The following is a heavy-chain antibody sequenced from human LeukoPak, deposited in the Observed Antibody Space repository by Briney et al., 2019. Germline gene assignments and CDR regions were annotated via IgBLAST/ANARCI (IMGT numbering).Heavy chain of an antibody. Sequence: ASVKVSCKASGYTFTGYYMHWVRQAPGQGLEGMGWINPNSGGTNYAQKFQGRVTMTRDTSISTAYRELSRLRSDDTAVYYCARTDGIVVVTASVAVFDPWGPGTLVTVSS. CDR3: ARTDGIVVVTASVAVFDP. CDR1: GYTFTGYY. V-gene: IGHV1-2*02. CDR2: INPNSGGT. J-gene: IGHJ5*02. D-gene: IGHD2-21*02.